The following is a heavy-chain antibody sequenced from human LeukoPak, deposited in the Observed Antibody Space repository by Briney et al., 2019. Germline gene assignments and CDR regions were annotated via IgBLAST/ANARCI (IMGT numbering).Heavy chain of an antibody. Sequence: GESLKISCKGSGYSFAIYWIGWVLQMPGKGLEWMGIIYPGDSDTRYSPSFQGQVTIPSDKSISTAYLQWSSLKASDTAMYYCATHSNLFDYWGQGTLVTVPS. CDR3: ATHSNLFDY. D-gene: IGHD2/OR15-2a*01. CDR1: GYSFAIYW. V-gene: IGHV5-51*01. J-gene: IGHJ4*02. CDR2: IYPGDSDT.